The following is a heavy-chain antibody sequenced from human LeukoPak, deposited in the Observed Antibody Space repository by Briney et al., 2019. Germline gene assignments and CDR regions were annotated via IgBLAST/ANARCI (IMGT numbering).Heavy chain of an antibody. Sequence: GGSLRLSCAASGFTFSSNWMHWVRQVPGKGLVWVSRINRDGRRTDYADSVKGRFTISRDNAKNTLYLQMNSLRAEDTAVYYCASEGGDYGDPWGQGTLVTVSS. CDR1: GFTFSSNW. J-gene: IGHJ5*02. CDR2: INRDGRRT. V-gene: IGHV3-74*01. CDR3: ASEGGDYGDP. D-gene: IGHD4/OR15-4a*01.